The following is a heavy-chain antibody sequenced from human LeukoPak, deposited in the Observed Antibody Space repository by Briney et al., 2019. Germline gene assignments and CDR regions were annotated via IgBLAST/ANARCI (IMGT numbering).Heavy chain of an antibody. J-gene: IGHJ6*03. V-gene: IGHV4-59*01. CDR3: ARGRVSSSTWYSTYYNYFYMDV. D-gene: IGHD1-1*01. Sequence: PSETLSLTCSVSDDSITMYYWTWIRQPPGKALEWLGYVDHTGRTNFNPSLNGRVSISRDTTKNLFSLRLRSVTAADTAVYFCARGRVSSSTWYSTYYNYFYMDVWGKGTTVTVSS. CDR1: DDSITMYY. CDR2: VDHTGRT.